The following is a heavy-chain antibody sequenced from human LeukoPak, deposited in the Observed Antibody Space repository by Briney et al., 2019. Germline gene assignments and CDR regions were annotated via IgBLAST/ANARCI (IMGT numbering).Heavy chain of an antibody. D-gene: IGHD2-2*02. J-gene: IGHJ6*02. CDR1: GFTFSSYS. CDR3: ARDVCSSTSCYTGYYYYGMDV. CDR2: ISSSSSTI. Sequence: GGSLRLSCAASGFTFSSYSMNWVRQAPGKGLEWVSYISSSSSTIYYADSVKGRFTISRDNAKNSLYLQMNSLRDEDTAVYYCARDVCSSTSCYTGYYYYGMDVWGQGTTVTVSS. V-gene: IGHV3-48*02.